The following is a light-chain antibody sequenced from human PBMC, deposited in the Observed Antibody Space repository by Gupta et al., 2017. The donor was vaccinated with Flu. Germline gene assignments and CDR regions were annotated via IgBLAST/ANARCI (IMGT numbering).Light chain of an antibody. CDR2: GAS. Sequence: GTLSLSPGERATLSCRASQSVRSSYLAWYQQKPGQAPRLLIYGASSRATGIPDSFSGSGSGTDFTLTISRLEPEDFAVYYCQQDGSSPITFGGGTKVEIK. V-gene: IGKV3-20*01. J-gene: IGKJ4*01. CDR3: QQDGSSPIT. CDR1: QSVRSSY.